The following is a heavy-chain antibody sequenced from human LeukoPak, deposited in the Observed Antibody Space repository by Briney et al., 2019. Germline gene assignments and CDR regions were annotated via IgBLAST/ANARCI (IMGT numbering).Heavy chain of an antibody. D-gene: IGHD6-6*01. Sequence: GGSLRLSCAASGFTFSSYCMHWVRQAPGKGLVWVSRINSDGRNTNYADSVKGRFTISRDNAKNTLFLQMNSLRAEDTAVYYCARPRSYEAFDIWGQGTMVTVSS. CDR2: INSDGRNT. CDR1: GFTFSSYC. V-gene: IGHV3-74*01. J-gene: IGHJ3*02. CDR3: ARPRSYEAFDI.